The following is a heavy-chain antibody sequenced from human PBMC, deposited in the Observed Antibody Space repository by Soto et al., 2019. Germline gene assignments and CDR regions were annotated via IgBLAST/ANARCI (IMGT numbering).Heavy chain of an antibody. V-gene: IGHV3-30*03. D-gene: IGHD5-12*01. Sequence: PGGSLRLSCVASGFTFSDHYMDWVRQAPGKGLEWVAVISYDGSNKDYVDSVKGRFTISRDNSKNTLYLQMNSLRAEDTAVYYCAGARGFGGYPFDYWGQGTLVTVSS. CDR1: GFTFSDHY. J-gene: IGHJ4*02. CDR2: ISYDGSNK. CDR3: AGARGFGGYPFDY.